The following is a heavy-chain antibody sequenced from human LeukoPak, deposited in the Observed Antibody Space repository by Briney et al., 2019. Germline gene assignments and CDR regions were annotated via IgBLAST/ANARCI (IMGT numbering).Heavy chain of an antibody. V-gene: IGHV4-38-2*01. D-gene: IGHD3-10*01. J-gene: IGHJ6*03. CDR3: ARMDDYFGSGNYYNVINYYYMDV. CDR2: IDRSGNT. CDR1: GYSISSGYY. Sequence: KPSETLSLTCAVSGYSISSGYYWGWIRQSPGKGLEWIGRIDRSGNTYYNPPLKSRVAISVDTSSNQFSPRLTSVTAADTAVYYCARMDDYFGSGNYYNVINYYYMDVWGKGTTVTVS.